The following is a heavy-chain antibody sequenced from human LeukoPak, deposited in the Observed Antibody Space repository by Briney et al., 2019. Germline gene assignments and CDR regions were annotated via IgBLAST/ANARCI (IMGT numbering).Heavy chain of an antibody. CDR2: IWDDGNNR. D-gene: IGHD3-22*01. Sequence: PGGSLRLSCAASGFIFSNHGMHWVRQAPGKRLEWVAVIWDDGNNRRYANSVNGRFTISRDNSENTLYLQMNSLRAEDTAVYYCAKERESSGYFDYWGQGTLVTVSS. V-gene: IGHV3-33*06. CDR1: GFIFSNHG. CDR3: AKERESSGYFDY. J-gene: IGHJ4*02.